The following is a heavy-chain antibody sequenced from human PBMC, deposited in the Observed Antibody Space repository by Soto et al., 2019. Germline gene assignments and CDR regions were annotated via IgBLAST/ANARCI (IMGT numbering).Heavy chain of an antibody. J-gene: IGHJ2*01. Sequence: QEQLVESGGGVVQPGRSLRLSCAASGFALTPYAMHWVRQAPGKGLEWVAIISYDGSYRSYGDSVKGRFTISRDNSENSLYLQMDPLRSEETAVYYCARDWDRGGGSYLWKFDLWGRGTLVTVSS. D-gene: IGHD1-26*01. V-gene: IGHV3-30-3*01. CDR2: ISYDGSYR. CDR1: GFALTPYA. CDR3: ARDWDRGGGSYLWKFDL.